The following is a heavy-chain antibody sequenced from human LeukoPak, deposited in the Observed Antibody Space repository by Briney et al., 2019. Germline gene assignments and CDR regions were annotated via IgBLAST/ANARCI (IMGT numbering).Heavy chain of an antibody. V-gene: IGHV4-4*02. CDR1: GGSVSSTNW. Sequence: SETLSLTCGVSGGSVSSTNWWTWIRQPPGKGLEWIGEVHLDGRTNFNPSLKSRLTMSVDLSENHVSLKPTSVTAADTAVYYCAREGGFYRPLDHSGQGTLVTVSS. CDR2: VHLDGRT. CDR3: AREGGFYRPLDH. D-gene: IGHD6-25*01. J-gene: IGHJ4*02.